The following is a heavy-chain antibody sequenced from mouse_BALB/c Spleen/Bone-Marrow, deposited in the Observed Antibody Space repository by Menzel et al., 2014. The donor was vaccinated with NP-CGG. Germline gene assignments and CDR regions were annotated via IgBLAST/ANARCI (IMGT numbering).Heavy chain of an antibody. CDR2: ILPGSGST. Sequence: QVQLKHSGAELTKPGASVKISCKATGYTFSSCWIEWVKQRPGHGLEWIGEILPGSGSTNYNEKFKGKATFTADTSSNTAYMQLSSLTSEDSAVYYCARSDGYYYAMDYWGQGTSVTVSS. V-gene: IGHV1-9*01. J-gene: IGHJ4*01. CDR3: ARSDGYYYAMDY. D-gene: IGHD2-3*01. CDR1: GYTFSSCW.